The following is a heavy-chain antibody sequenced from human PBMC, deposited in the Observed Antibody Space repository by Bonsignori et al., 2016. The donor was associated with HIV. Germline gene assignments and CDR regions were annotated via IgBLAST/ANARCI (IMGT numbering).Heavy chain of an antibody. D-gene: IGHD1-26*01. CDR2: IRYDGSNK. CDR3: AKVAGIVGAIHGGYFDY. V-gene: IGHV3-30*02. J-gene: IGHJ4*02. Sequence: VRQAPGKGLEWVAFIRYDGSNKYYADSVKGRFTISRDNSKNTLYLQMNSLRAEDTAVYYCAKVAGIVGAIHGGYFDYWGQGTLVTVSS.